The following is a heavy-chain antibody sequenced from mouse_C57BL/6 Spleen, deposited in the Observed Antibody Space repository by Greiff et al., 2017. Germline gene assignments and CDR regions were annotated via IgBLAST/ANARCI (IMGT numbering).Heavy chain of an antibody. CDR3: ARPGDYYGSTWYFDV. D-gene: IGHD1-1*01. V-gene: IGHV5-17*01. CDR1: GFTFSDYG. CDR2: ISIGSSTI. J-gene: IGHJ1*03. Sequence: VQLVESGGGLVKPGGSLKLSCAASGFTFSDYGMHWVRQAPEKGLEWVAYISIGSSTIYYADTVKGRFTISRDNAQNTLFLQMTSLRSEDTAMYYCARPGDYYGSTWYFDVWGTGTTVTVSS.